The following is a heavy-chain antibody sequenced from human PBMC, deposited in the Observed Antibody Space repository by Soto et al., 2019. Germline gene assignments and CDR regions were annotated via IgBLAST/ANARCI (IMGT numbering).Heavy chain of an antibody. CDR3: AREWARGVATIDY. V-gene: IGHV3-7*01. Sequence: GGSLRLSCAASGFTFSSYWMSWVRQAPGKGLEWVANIKQDGSEKYYVDSVKGRFTISRDNAKNSLYLQMNSLRAEDTAVYYCAREWARGVATIDYWGQGTLVTVSS. CDR2: IKQDGSEK. J-gene: IGHJ4*02. CDR1: GFTFSSYW. D-gene: IGHD5-12*01.